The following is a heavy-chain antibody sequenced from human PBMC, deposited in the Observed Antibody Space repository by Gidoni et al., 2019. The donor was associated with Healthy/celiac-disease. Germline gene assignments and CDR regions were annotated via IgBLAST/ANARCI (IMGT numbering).Heavy chain of an antibody. CDR1: GFTFSSYG. CDR2: IRYDGRNK. J-gene: IGHJ6*03. D-gene: IGHD6-13*01. V-gene: IGHV3-30*02. Sequence: QVQLVESGGGVVQPGGSLRLSCAASGFTFSSYGMHWVRQAPGKGLEWVAFIRYDGRNKYYADSVKGRFTISRDNSKNTLYLQMNSLRAEDTAVYYCAKELPPYSSSWYYYYYMDVWGKGTTVTVSS. CDR3: AKELPPYSSSWYYYYYMDV.